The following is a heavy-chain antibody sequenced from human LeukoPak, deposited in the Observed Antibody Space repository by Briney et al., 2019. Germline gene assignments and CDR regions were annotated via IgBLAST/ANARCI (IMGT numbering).Heavy chain of an antibody. CDR3: ARGPYDFWSGYQDY. D-gene: IGHD3-3*01. CDR1: GFTFSSYS. J-gene: IGHJ4*02. Sequence: GGSLRLSCAASGFTFSSYSMNWVRQAPGKGLEWVSSISSSTYIYYADSVKGRFTISRDNAKNSLYLQMNSLRAEDTAVYYCARGPYDFWSGYQDYWGQGTLVTVSS. V-gene: IGHV3-21*01. CDR2: ISSSTYI.